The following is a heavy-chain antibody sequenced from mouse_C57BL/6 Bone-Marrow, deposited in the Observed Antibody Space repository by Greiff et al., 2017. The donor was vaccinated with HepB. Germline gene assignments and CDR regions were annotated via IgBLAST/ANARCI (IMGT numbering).Heavy chain of an antibody. CDR2: IYPGNSDT. D-gene: IGHD1-1*01. CDR1: GYTFTSYW. V-gene: IGHV1-5*01. Sequence: EVQLQQSGTVLARPGASVKMSCKTSGYTFTSYWMHWVKQRPGQGLEWIGAIYPGNSDTSYNQKFKGKAKLTAVTSASTAYMELSSLTNEDSAVYYCTRRNYYYGSSSGAMDYWGQGTSVTVSS. CDR3: TRRNYYYGSSSGAMDY. J-gene: IGHJ4*01.